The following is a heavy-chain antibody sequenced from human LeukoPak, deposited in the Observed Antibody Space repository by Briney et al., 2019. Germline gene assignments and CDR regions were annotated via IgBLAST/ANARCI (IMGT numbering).Heavy chain of an antibody. CDR1: GYTFTSYD. J-gene: IGHJ5*02. Sequence: ASVKVSCKASGYTFTSYDINWVRQATGQGLEWMGWMNPNSGNTGYAQKFQGRVTMTRNTSISTAYMELSSLRSEDTAVYYCARTAKVYNRVRGVLWFDHWGQGTLVTVSS. CDR2: MNPNSGNT. V-gene: IGHV1-8*01. CDR3: ARTAKVYNRVRGVLWFDH. D-gene: IGHD2-21*02.